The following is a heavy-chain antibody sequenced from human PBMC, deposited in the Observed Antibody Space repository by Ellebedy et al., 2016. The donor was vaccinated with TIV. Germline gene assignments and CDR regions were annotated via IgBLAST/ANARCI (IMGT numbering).Heavy chain of an antibody. D-gene: IGHD2-15*01. Sequence: LETLSLTXTVSGGSISSGDYYWSWIRQPPGKGLEWIGEINHSGSTNYNPSLKSRVTISVDTSKNQFSLKLSSVTAADTAVYYCARGLVKGWYMTAWFNPWGQGTLVTVSS. CDR1: GGSISSGDYY. CDR3: ARGLVKGWYMTAWFNP. CDR2: INHSGST. V-gene: IGHV4-61*08. J-gene: IGHJ5*02.